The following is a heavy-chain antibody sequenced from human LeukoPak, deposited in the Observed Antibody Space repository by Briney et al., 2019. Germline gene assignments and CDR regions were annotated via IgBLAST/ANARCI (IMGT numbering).Heavy chain of an antibody. D-gene: IGHD2-2*01. J-gene: IGHJ6*03. V-gene: IGHV4-4*02. CDR1: GGSISSSNW. CDR2: IYHSGST. Sequence: SETLSLTCAVSGGSISSSNWWSWVRQPPGKGLEWIGEIYHSGSTNYNPSLKSRVTISVDKSKNQFSLKLSSVTAADTAVYYCARDNSVPAAYYYYYYMDVWGEGTTVTVSS. CDR3: ARDNSVPAAYYYYYYMDV.